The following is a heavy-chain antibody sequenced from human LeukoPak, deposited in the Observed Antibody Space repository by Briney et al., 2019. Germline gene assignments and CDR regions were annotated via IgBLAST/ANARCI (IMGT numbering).Heavy chain of an antibody. CDR3: ARAKGRDSSGYYFYLYYYYYMDV. CDR2: IYSGGST. J-gene: IGHJ6*03. Sequence: GGSLRLSCAASGFTVSSNYMSWVRQAPGKGLEWVSVIYSGGSTYYADSVKGRFTISRDNSKNTLYLQMNSLRAEDTAVYYCARAKGRDSSGYYFYLYYYYYMDVWGKGTTVTVSS. CDR1: GFTVSSNY. D-gene: IGHD3-22*01. V-gene: IGHV3-66*01.